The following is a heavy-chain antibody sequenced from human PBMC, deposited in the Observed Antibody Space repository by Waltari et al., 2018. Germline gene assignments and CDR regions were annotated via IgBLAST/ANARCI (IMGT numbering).Heavy chain of an antibody. CDR1: GFTFSSYA. CDR2: ISGSGGST. J-gene: IGHJ4*02. CDR3: AKDPYYDSSGYYSSSSFDY. D-gene: IGHD3-22*01. V-gene: IGHV3-23*04. Sequence: EVQLVESGGGLVQPGGSLRLSCAASGFTFSSYAMSWVRQAPGKGLEWVSAISGSGGSTYYADSVKGRFTISRDNSKNTLYLQMNSLRAEDTAVYYCAKDPYYDSSGYYSSSSFDYWGQGTLVTVSS.